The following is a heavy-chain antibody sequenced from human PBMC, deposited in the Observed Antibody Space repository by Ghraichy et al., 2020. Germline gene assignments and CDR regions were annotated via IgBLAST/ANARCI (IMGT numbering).Heavy chain of an antibody. J-gene: IGHJ6*02. D-gene: IGHD6-19*01. CDR1: GFTFSSYS. CDR3: ASGNIPEEYSSGWPSYYYGMDV. CDR2: ISSSSSTI. Sequence: GGSLRLSCAASGFTFSSYSMNWVRQAPGKGLEWVSYISSSSSTIYYADSVKGRFTISRDNAKNSLYLQMNSLRDEDTAVYYCASGNIPEEYSSGWPSYYYGMDVWGQGTTVTVSS. V-gene: IGHV3-48*02.